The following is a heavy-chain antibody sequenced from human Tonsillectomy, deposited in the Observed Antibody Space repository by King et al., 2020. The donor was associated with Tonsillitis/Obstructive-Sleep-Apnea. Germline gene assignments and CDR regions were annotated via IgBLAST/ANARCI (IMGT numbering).Heavy chain of an antibody. CDR1: GGSISSSIYY. V-gene: IGHV4-39*01. J-gene: IGHJ4*02. Sequence: QLQESGPGLVKTSETLSLTCTVSGGSISSSIYYWAWIRQPPGKGPEWIGSIYYSGYTYHNPPLKSRVTISVDTSKNQFSLKLSSVTAADTAVYYCARLSCSSTTCCYYFDSWGQGTLVTVSS. D-gene: IGHD2-2*01. CDR3: ARLSCSSTTCCYYFDS. CDR2: IYYSGYT.